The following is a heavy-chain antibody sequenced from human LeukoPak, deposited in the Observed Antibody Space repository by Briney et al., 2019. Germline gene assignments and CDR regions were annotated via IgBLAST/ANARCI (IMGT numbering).Heavy chain of an antibody. Sequence: GGSLRLSCAASGFTFSSYGMHWVRQAPGKGLEWVAVIPYDGSNKYYAESVKGRFTISRDNSKNTVYLQMNSLRAEDTAVYYCAKGQTTVTTPDYYGMDFWGQGTTVTVSS. CDR2: IPYDGSNK. CDR1: GFTFSSYG. V-gene: IGHV3-30*18. CDR3: AKGQTTVTTPDYYGMDF. D-gene: IGHD4-17*01. J-gene: IGHJ6*02.